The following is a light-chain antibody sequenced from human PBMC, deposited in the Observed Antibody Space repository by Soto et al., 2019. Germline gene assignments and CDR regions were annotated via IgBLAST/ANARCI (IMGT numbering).Light chain of an antibody. CDR3: QQYADSPIT. V-gene: IGKV1-5*03. CDR2: KAS. CDR1: QSISRF. Sequence: DIRMAQSPSTLSASVGDRVTIACRSSQSISRFVCWYQQKPGKAPKLLIYKASSLESGVPSRFSGSGSGTDFTLAISRVEPEDFAVYFCQQYADSPITFGQGTRLEIK. J-gene: IGKJ5*01.